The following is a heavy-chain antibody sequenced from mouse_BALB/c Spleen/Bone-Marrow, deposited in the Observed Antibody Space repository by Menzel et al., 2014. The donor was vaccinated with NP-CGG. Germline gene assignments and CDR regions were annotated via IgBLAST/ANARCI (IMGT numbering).Heavy chain of an antibody. CDR2: IYPYNGGT. V-gene: IGHV1S29*02. Sequence: EVQLQQSGPELVKPEASVKISCKASGYTFTDYNMHWVKQSHGKSLEWIGYIYPYNGGTDYNQKFKSKATLTVDNSSSTAYMELRSLTSEDSAVYYCARDYGSNYWGQGTTLTVSS. CDR3: ARDYGSNY. J-gene: IGHJ2*01. D-gene: IGHD1-1*01. CDR1: GYTFTDYN.